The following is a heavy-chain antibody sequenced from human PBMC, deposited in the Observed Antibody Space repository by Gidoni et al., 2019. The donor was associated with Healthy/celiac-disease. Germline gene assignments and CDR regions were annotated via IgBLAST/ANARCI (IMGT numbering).Heavy chain of an antibody. V-gene: IGHV3-23*01. Sequence: EVQLLESGGGLVQPGGSLRLSCAASGFTFSSYAMSWVRQAPGKGLEWVSAISGSGGSTYYADSVKGRFTISRDNSKNTLYLQMNSLRAEDTAVYYCAKSGEDIVVVAAASRLKYYFDYWGQGTLVTVSS. D-gene: IGHD2-15*01. CDR3: AKSGEDIVVVAAASRLKYYFDY. CDR2: ISGSGGST. J-gene: IGHJ4*02. CDR1: GFTFSSYA.